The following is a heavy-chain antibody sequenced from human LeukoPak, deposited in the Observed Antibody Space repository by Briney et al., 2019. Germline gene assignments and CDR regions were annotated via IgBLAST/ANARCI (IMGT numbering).Heavy chain of an antibody. J-gene: IGHJ5*02. CDR2: GSDIGGT. CDR1: GGSLNGHY. CDR3: ARGRMYYYGSGSYFWFDP. V-gene: IGHV4-34*01. D-gene: IGHD3-10*01. Sequence: SETLSLTCAVYGGSLNGHYWSWIRQSLGKGLEWIGEGSDIGGTKFNPSLKSRVSISADTSKNQFSLKLTSMTAADTAVYYCARGRMYYYGSGSYFWFDPWGQGTLVTVSS.